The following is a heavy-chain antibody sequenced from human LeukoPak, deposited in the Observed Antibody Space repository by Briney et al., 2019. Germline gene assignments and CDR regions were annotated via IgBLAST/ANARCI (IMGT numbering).Heavy chain of an antibody. V-gene: IGHV1-2*06. CDR3: ARVPEWFGELLEHFDY. CDR1: GYTFTGYY. CDR2: INPNSGGT. J-gene: IGHJ4*02. Sequence: ASVKVSCKASGYTFTGYYMHWVRQAPGQGLEWMRRINPNSGGTNYAQKFEGRVTMTRDTSISTAYMELSRLRSDDTAVYYCARVPEWFGELLEHFDYWGQGTLVTVSS. D-gene: IGHD3-10*01.